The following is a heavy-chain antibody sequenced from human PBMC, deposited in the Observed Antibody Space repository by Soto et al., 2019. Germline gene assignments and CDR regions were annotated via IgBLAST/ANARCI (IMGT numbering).Heavy chain of an antibody. CDR3: ARVEYGITMVRGVMNYYYMDV. Sequence: ASVKVSCKASGYTFTSYDINWVRQATGQGLEWMGWMNPNSGNTGYAQKFQGRVTMTRNTSISTAYMELSSLRSEDTAVYYCARVEYGITMVRGVMNYYYMDVWGKGTTVTVSS. CDR1: GYTFTSYD. V-gene: IGHV1-8*01. D-gene: IGHD3-10*01. J-gene: IGHJ6*03. CDR2: MNPNSGNT.